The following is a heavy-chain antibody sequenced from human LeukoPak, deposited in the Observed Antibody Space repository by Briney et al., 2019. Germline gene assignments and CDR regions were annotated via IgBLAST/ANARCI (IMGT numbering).Heavy chain of an antibody. D-gene: IGHD3-10*01. V-gene: IGHV1-24*01. CDR1: GYTLTELS. CDR2: FDPEDGET. Sequence: ASVKVSCKVSGYTLTELSMDWVRQAPGKGLEWMGGFDPEDGETIYAQKFQGRVTMTEDTSTDTAYMELSSLRSEDTAVYYCATRDVLLWFGESWGQGTLVTVSS. J-gene: IGHJ4*02. CDR3: ATRDVLLWFGES.